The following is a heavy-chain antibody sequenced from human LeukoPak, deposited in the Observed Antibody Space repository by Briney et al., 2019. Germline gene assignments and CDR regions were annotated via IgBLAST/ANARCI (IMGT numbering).Heavy chain of an antibody. CDR3: VKDVYNWNDEYYFDY. J-gene: IGHJ4*02. V-gene: IGHV3-23*01. Sequence: GGSLRLSCAASGFTFSSYAMSWVRQAPGKGLEWVSAISGSGGSTYYADSVKGRFTISRDNSKNTLYLQMNSLRAEDTAVYYCVKDVYNWNDEYYFDYWGQGTLVTVSS. CDR2: ISGSGGST. D-gene: IGHD1-20*01. CDR1: GFTFSSYA.